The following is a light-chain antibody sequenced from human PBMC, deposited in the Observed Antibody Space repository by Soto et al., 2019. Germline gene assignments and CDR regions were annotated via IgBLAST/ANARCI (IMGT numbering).Light chain of an antibody. CDR2: GAS. J-gene: IGKJ1*01. CDR1: QTINNN. CDR3: QQSYSTPRT. V-gene: IGKV3-15*01. Sequence: ETVMTQSPATLSVSPGEGATLSCRASQTINNNLAWYQQKPGQAPRLLIYGASRRATGVPARFSGSGSGTDFTLTISSLQPEDFATYYCQQSYSTPRTFGQGTKVDIK.